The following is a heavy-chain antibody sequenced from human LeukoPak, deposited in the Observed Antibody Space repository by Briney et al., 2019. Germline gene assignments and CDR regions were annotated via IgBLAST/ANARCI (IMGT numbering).Heavy chain of an antibody. V-gene: IGHV3-33*01. CDR1: GFTFSSYG. CDR2: ILNDGSQE. D-gene: IGHD3-16*01. J-gene: IGHJ3*02. CDR3: ARDDALGDNALDI. Sequence: AGRSLRLSCAASGFTFSSYGMHWVRQAPGKGLEWVAVILNDGSQEKYADSVKGRFTISRDNSKNTLFPQMNSLRAEDTAVYYCARDDALGDNALDIWGQGTMVTVSS.